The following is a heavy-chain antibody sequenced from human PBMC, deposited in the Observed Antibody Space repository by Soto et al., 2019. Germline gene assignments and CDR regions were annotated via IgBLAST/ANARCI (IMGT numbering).Heavy chain of an antibody. V-gene: IGHV3-7*01. CDR2: IKQDGSEK. J-gene: IGHJ4*02. Sequence: GGSLRLSCAASGFTFSSYWMSWVRQAPGKGLEWVANIKQDGSEKYYVDSVKGRFTISRDNAKNSLYLQMNSLRAEDTAVYYCASPAFYSGYDFPADYWGQGTLVTVSS. D-gene: IGHD5-12*01. CDR1: GFTFSSYW. CDR3: ASPAFYSGYDFPADY.